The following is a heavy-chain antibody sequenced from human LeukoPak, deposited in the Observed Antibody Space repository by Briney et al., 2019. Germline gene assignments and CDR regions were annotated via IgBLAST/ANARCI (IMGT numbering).Heavy chain of an antibody. J-gene: IGHJ4*02. V-gene: IGHV4-59*08. D-gene: IGHD5-12*01. Sequence: PSETLSLTCTVTGDSISNHYCSWIRQSPGKGLEWIGYIFYSGGTNYYNPSLKSRVTISADTSKNQFSLKLSSVTAADTAVYFCVRQRSAYDGPDYWGQGTLVTVSS. CDR2: IFYSGGT. CDR1: GDSISNHY. CDR3: VRQRSAYDGPDY.